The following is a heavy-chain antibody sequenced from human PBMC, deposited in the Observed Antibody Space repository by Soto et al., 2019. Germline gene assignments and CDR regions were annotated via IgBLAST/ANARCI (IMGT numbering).Heavy chain of an antibody. CDR2: ISAYNGNT. CDR1: GYTFTSYG. CDR3: ARIDFWSGYSTRPHFDY. J-gene: IGHJ4*02. Sequence: ASVKVSCKASGYTFTSYGISWVRQAPGQGLEWMGRISAYNGNTNYAQKLQGRVTMTTDTSTSTAYMELRSLRSDDTAVYYCARIDFWSGYSTRPHFDYWGQGTLVTVSS. D-gene: IGHD3-3*01. V-gene: IGHV1-18*01.